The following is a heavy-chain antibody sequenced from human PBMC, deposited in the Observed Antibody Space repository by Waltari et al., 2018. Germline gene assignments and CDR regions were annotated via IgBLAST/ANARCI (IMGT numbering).Heavy chain of an antibody. D-gene: IGHD3-22*01. Sequence: EVQLVESGGGLVQPGGSLRLSCAASGFTFSSFWVSWVRQAPGKGLEWVANKKQDGSDKYYVDSVKGRFTSSRDNAKNSLYLQMNSLRVEDTAIYYCARLNWDVVKAFDYWGQGTLVTVSS. CDR1: GFTFSSFW. J-gene: IGHJ4*02. CDR2: KKQDGSDK. CDR3: ARLNWDVVKAFDY. V-gene: IGHV3-7*01.